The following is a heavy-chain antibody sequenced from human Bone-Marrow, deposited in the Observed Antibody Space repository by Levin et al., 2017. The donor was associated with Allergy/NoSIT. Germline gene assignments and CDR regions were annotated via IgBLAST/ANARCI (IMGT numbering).Heavy chain of an antibody. CDR2: LSFDGKNK. V-gene: IGHV3-30*01. CDR1: GFNFNNYA. J-gene: IGHJ4*02. D-gene: IGHD6-19*01. CDR3: ARVQWQIRASDY. Sequence: PSGGSLRLSCAASGFNFNNYAMHWVRQAPGKGPEWVAVLSFDGKNKHYAESVKGRFTISRDNSKNTLDLEMNSLTPDDTAVYYCARVQWQIRASDYWGQGTLVTVSS.